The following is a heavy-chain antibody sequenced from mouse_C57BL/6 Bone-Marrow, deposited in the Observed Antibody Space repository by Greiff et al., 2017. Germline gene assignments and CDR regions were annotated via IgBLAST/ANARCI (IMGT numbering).Heavy chain of an antibody. Sequence: QVQLQQSGAELVKPGASVKMSCKASGYTFTTYPIEWMKQNHGKSLEWIGNFHPYNDDTKYNEKFKGKATLTVDKSSNPVYLELSRLTSDDSAVYYCARSSTFFYYIDYWGQGTTLTVSS. J-gene: IGHJ2*01. D-gene: IGHD5-1*01. V-gene: IGHV1-47*01. CDR3: ARSSTFFYYIDY. CDR2: FHPYNDDT. CDR1: GYTFTTYP.